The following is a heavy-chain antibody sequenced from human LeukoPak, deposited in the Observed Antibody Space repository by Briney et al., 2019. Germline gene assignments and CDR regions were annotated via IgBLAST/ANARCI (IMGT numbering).Heavy chain of an antibody. CDR3: ATWGVVAATVIFDY. J-gene: IGHJ4*02. CDR2: VDPEDGET. Sequence: ASVKISCKVSGYTFTDYYMHWVQQAPGKGLEWMGLVDPEDGETIYAEKFQGRVTITADTSTDTAYTELSSLRSEDTAVYYCATWGVVAATVIFDYWGQGTLVTVSS. D-gene: IGHD2-15*01. V-gene: IGHV1-69-2*01. CDR1: GYTFTDYY.